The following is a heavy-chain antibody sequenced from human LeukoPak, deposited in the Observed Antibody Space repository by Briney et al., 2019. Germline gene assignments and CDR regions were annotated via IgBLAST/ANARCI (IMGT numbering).Heavy chain of an antibody. Sequence: SGPTLVKPTQPLTLTCTFSGFSLSTSGVGVGWIRQPPEKALEWLALIYWNDDKRYSPSLKSRLTITKDTSKNQVVLTMTNMDPVDTATYYCAHTVVPFWGTNWFDPWGQGTLVTVSS. D-gene: IGHD3-16*01. CDR3: AHTVVPFWGTNWFDP. J-gene: IGHJ5*02. V-gene: IGHV2-5*01. CDR2: IYWNDDK. CDR1: GFSLSTSGVG.